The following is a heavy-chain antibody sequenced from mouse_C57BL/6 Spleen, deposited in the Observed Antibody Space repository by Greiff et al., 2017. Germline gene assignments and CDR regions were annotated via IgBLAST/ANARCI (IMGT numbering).Heavy chain of an antibody. Sequence: QVQLQQPGAELVKPGASVKLSCKASGYTFTSYWMHWVKQRPGQGLEWIGMIHPNSGSTNYNEKFKSKATLTVDKSSRTAYMQLSSLTSEDSAVYYCARGRDYGSLDYWGQGTTLTVSS. V-gene: IGHV1-64*01. CDR2: IHPNSGST. D-gene: IGHD1-1*01. CDR1: GYTFTSYW. J-gene: IGHJ2*01. CDR3: ARGRDYGSLDY.